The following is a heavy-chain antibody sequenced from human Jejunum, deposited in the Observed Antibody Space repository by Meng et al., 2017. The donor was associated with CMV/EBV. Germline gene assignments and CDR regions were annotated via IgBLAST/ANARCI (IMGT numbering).Heavy chain of an antibody. CDR2: FDPQEGEI. J-gene: IGHJ5*02. D-gene: IGHD1-26*01. CDR3: ATLTLGNWFDP. CDR1: GYTLTAFS. Sequence: CKVPGYTLTAFSMHWVRQAPRRGLEWMGGFDPQEGEIIYAQKFQGRVTMTEDTSTDTAYMELNSLRSADTAVYYCATLTLGNWFDPWGQGTLVTVSS. V-gene: IGHV1-24*01.